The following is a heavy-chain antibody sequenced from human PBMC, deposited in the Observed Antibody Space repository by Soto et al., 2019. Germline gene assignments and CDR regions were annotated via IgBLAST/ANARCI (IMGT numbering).Heavy chain of an antibody. CDR3: AKDGGPGVDYFYGMDV. V-gene: IGHV3-30-3*02. CDR2: KPFDESTP. CDR1: GFTFSSYA. J-gene: IGHJ6*02. D-gene: IGHD2-8*01. Sequence: SLRLSCAASGFTFSSYAMHWVRQAPGKGLEWLAVKPFDESTPYYADSVKGRFTISRDNPKNTLYLQMNSLRIEDTAVYYCAKDGGPGVDYFYGMDVWGQGTTVTVSS.